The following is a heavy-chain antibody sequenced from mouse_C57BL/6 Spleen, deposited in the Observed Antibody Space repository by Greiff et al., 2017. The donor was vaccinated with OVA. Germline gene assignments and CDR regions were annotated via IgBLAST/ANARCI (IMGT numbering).Heavy chain of an antibody. CDR1: GYTFTSYW. CDR3: ARGDGGSSLFDY. Sequence: QVQLQQPGAELVKPGASVKLSCKASGYTFTSYWMHWVKQRPGQGLEWIGNINPSNGGTNYNEKFKSKATLTVDKSSSTAYMPLSSLTSEDSAVYYCARGDGGSSLFDYWGQGTTLTVSS. CDR2: INPSNGGT. D-gene: IGHD1-1*01. J-gene: IGHJ2*01. V-gene: IGHV1-53*01.